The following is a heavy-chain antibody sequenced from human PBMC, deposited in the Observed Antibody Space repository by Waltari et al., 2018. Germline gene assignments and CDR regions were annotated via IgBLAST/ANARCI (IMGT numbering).Heavy chain of an antibody. CDR2: ISSTAGNI. Sequence: QVQLVESGGGLVKPGGSLRRTCAASGFTFSDSSISWIRQAPGKGLEWISYISSTAGNIYYADSVIGRFTVSRDNPKNSLYLQMNSLRVEDTAIYYCARTGARWLQFAAFDIWGQGTMVTVSS. D-gene: IGHD5-12*01. V-gene: IGHV3-11*04. CDR3: ARTGARWLQFAAFDI. CDR1: GFTFSDSS. J-gene: IGHJ3*02.